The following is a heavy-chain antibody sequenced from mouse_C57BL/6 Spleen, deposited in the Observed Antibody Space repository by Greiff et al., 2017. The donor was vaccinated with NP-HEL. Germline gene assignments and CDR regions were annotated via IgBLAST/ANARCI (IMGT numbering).Heavy chain of an antibody. J-gene: IGHJ1*03. Sequence: DVQLVESEGGLVQPGSSMKLSCTASGFTFSDYYMAWVRQVPEKGLEWVANINYDGSSTYYLDSLKSRFIISRDNAKNILYLQMSSLKSEDTATYYCARDLYCYGSSYGYWYFDVWGTGTTVTVSS. CDR2: INYDGSST. CDR1: GFTFSDYY. CDR3: ARDLYCYGSSYGYWYFDV. D-gene: IGHD1-1*01. V-gene: IGHV5-16*01.